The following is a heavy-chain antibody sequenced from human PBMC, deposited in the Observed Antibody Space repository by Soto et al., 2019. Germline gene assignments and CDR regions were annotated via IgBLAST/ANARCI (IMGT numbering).Heavy chain of an antibody. V-gene: IGHV3-7*03. D-gene: IGHD3-16*01. CDR1: GFSFSLFW. Sequence: EVQLAESGGGLVQPGGSLRLYCAASGFSFSLFWMSWVRQTPGKGLEWVANINEDGSEKFFADSVKGRFTISRDNAKNSLSLQMNSLTADDTAVYYCARTGWPQSSYYFDYWGQGTLVTVSS. CDR3: ARTGWPQSSYYFDY. CDR2: INEDGSEK. J-gene: IGHJ4*02.